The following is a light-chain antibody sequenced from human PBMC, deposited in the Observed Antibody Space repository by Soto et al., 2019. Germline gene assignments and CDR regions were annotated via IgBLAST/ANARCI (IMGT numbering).Light chain of an antibody. V-gene: IGKV1-39*01. CDR3: QQSYNALSWT. J-gene: IGKJ1*01. CDR2: AAS. CDR1: QTISND. Sequence: DIQMTQSPSSLSASVGDRVTITCRASQTISNDLNWYQQKSGSAPQLLIYAASKLQSGVPLRFRGSGSGTTYTLTIVSLQPDDFATYYCQQSYNALSWTFGQGTKVEMK.